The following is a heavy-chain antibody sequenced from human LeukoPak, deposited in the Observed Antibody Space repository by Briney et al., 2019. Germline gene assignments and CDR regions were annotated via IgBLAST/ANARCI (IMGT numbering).Heavy chain of an antibody. Sequence: PSETLSLTCTVSGGSISSSSYYWGWIRQPPGTGLEWIGSIYYSGSTYYNPSLKSRVTISVDTSKNQFSLKLSSVTAADTAVYYCARHRHAYYYDSSGHDAFDIWGQGTMVTVSS. V-gene: IGHV4-39*01. J-gene: IGHJ3*02. CDR1: GGSISSSSYY. CDR2: IYYSGST. D-gene: IGHD3-22*01. CDR3: ARHRHAYYYDSSGHDAFDI.